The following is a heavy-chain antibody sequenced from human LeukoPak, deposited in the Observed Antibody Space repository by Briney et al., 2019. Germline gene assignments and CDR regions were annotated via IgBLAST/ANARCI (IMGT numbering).Heavy chain of an antibody. J-gene: IGHJ4*02. CDR3: AEEKSDCSSTSCYSAFDY. CDR2: ISGSGGST. V-gene: IGHV3-23*01. Sequence: QAGGSLRLPCAASGFTFSSYAMSWVRLAPGKGLEWVSAISGSGGSTYYADSVKGRFTISRDNSKNTLYLQMNSLRAEDTAVYYCAEEKSDCSSTSCYSAFDYWGQGTLVTVSS. CDR1: GFTFSSYA. D-gene: IGHD2-2*01.